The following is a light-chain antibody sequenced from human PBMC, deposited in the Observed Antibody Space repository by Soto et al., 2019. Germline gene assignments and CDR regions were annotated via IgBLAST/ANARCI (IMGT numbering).Light chain of an antibody. Sequence: DIAMTQSPLSLPVTPGEPASISCRSSQSLLHSNAYNYLDWYLQRPGQAPQLLIYFGSNRASGVPGRFSGSGSGTDFTLRISRVEAEDVGVYYCMQTLQTPYTFGQGTKLEIK. V-gene: IGKV2-28*01. CDR1: QSLLHSNAYNY. J-gene: IGKJ2*01. CDR3: MQTLQTPYT. CDR2: FGS.